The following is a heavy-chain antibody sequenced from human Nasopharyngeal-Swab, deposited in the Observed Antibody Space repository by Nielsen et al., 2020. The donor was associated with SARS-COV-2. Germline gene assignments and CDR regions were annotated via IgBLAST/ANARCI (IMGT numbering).Heavy chain of an antibody. Sequence: SLRLSCTASGFTFGDYAMSWFRQAPGKGLEWVGFIRSKAYGGTTEYAASVKGRFTISRDDSKSIAYLQMNSLKTEDTAVYYCTRAGYSSGWAFDYWGQGTLVTVSS. V-gene: IGHV3-49*03. CDR1: GFTFGDYA. CDR3: TRAGYSSGWAFDY. D-gene: IGHD6-19*01. J-gene: IGHJ4*02. CDR2: IRSKAYGGTT.